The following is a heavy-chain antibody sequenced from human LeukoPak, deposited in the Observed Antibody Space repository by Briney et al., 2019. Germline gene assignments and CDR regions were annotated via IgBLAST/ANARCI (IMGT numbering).Heavy chain of an antibody. CDR3: ARDPYDILTGYSYYFDY. CDR1: GFTFSSYW. J-gene: IGHJ4*02. Sequence: GGSLRLSCAAPGFTFSSYWMSWVRQAPGKGLEWVANIKQDGSEKYYVDSVKGRFTISRDNAKNSLYLQMNSLRAEDTAVYCCARDPYDILTGYSYYFDYWGQGTLVTVSS. CDR2: IKQDGSEK. D-gene: IGHD3-9*01. V-gene: IGHV3-7*01.